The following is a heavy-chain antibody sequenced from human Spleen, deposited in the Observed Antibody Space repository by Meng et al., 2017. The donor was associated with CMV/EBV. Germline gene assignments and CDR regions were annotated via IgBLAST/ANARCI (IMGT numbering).Heavy chain of an antibody. CDR2: INYSGTT. Sequence: SETLSLTCIVSGGSITTSSFWGWIRQPPGKGLEWIGGINYSGTTFYDPSLNTRVTITVDTSKRHLSLKLTSATAADTAVYYCATGEDSASWYGSYYGLDVWGQGTTVTVSS. CDR1: GGSITTSSF. J-gene: IGHJ6*02. CDR3: ATGEDSASWYGSYYGLDV. D-gene: IGHD6-13*01. V-gene: IGHV4-39*02.